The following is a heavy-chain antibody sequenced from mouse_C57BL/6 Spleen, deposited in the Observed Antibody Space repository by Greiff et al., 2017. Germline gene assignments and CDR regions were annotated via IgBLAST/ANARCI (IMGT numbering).Heavy chain of an antibody. CDR2: IYPGDGDT. CDR1: GYAFSSYW. J-gene: IGHJ4*01. Sequence: VKLMESGAELVKPGASVKISCKASGYAFSSYWMNWVKQRPGKGLEWIGQIYPGDGDTNYNGKFKGKATLTADKSSSTAYMQLSSLTSEDSAVYFCARDSSYAMDYWGQGTSVTVSS. D-gene: IGHD3-2*01. CDR3: ARDSSYAMDY. V-gene: IGHV1-80*01.